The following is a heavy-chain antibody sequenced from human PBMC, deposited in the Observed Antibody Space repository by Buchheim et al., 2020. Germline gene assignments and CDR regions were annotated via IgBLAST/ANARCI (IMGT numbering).Heavy chain of an antibody. J-gene: IGHJ4*02. D-gene: IGHD4-11*01. CDR3: AKNDYSNYHGLDY. CDR2: ISYDGSNK. Sequence: QVQLVESGGGVVQPGRSLRLSCAASGFTFSSYGMHWVRQAPGKGLEWVAVISYDGSNKYYADSVKGRFTISRDNSKNTLYLQMNSLRAEDTAVYYCAKNDYSNYHGLDYWGQGTL. CDR1: GFTFSSYG. V-gene: IGHV3-30*18.